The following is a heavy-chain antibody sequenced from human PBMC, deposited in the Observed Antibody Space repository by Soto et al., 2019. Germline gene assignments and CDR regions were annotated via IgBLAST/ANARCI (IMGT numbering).Heavy chain of an antibody. CDR1: GFTFGNYW. CDR3: ATAEVDY. CDR2: MNSDGSTT. V-gene: IGHV3-74*01. J-gene: IGHJ4*02. Sequence: EVQLVESGGDLVQPGGSLRLSCAASGFTFGNYWMHWVRQAPGKGLEWVSRMNSDGSTTDYADSVKGRFTVSRDNAKNTLYLQMNSLRAEDTAVYYCATAEVDYWGPGTLVTVSS.